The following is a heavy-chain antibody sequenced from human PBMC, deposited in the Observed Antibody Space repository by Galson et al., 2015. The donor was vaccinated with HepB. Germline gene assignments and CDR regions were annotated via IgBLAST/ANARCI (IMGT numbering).Heavy chain of an antibody. Sequence: SVKVSCKVSEYTLTELSMHWVRQAPGKGLEWMGGFDPEDGETSYAQKFQGRVTMTEDTSTDTAYMELSSLRSEDTAVYSCAAGIGSYYQLDYWGQGTLVTVSS. V-gene: IGHV1-24*01. CDR3: AAGIGSYYQLDY. CDR2: FDPEDGET. J-gene: IGHJ4*02. CDR1: EYTLTELS. D-gene: IGHD1-26*01.